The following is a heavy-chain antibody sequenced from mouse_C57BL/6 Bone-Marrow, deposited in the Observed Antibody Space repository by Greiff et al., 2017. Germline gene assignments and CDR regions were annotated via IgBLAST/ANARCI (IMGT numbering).Heavy chain of an antibody. CDR2: INPSTGGT. J-gene: IGHJ1*03. CDR1: GYSFTGYY. D-gene: IGHD4-1*01. CDR3: ARMLNWDWYFDV. V-gene: IGHV1-42*01. Sequence: EVQLQQSGPELVKPGASVKISCKASGYSFTGYYMNWVKQSPEKSLEWIGEINPSTGGTTYNQKFKAKATLTVDKSSSTAYMQLKSLTSEDSAVYYCARMLNWDWYFDVWGTGTTVTVSS.